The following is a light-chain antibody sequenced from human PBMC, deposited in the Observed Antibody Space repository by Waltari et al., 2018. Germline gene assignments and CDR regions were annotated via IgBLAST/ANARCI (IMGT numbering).Light chain of an antibody. CDR1: QSVSSF. CDR2: GVS. CDR3: QQYNDWPPLT. V-gene: IGKV3-15*01. Sequence: EVVMTQSPATLSVSPGERDTLSCRASQSVSSFVAWYQQKPGQAPRLLIYGVSTRATGIPARFSGSGSGTEFTLTISSLQSEDFAVYYCQQYNDWPPLTFGGGTKVEIK. J-gene: IGKJ4*01.